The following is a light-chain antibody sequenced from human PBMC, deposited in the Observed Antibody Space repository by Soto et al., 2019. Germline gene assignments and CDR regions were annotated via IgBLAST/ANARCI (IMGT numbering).Light chain of an antibody. CDR3: CSFAGSFYV. Sequence: SVLTQPPSASGSPGQSVTISCTGTSSDVGGYNYVSWYQQHPGKAPKLIISEVSKRPSGVPDRFSGSKSGNTASLTVSGLQAEDEADYYCCSFAGSFYVFGTGTKVTVL. V-gene: IGLV2-8*01. CDR2: EVS. J-gene: IGLJ1*01. CDR1: SSDVGGYNY.